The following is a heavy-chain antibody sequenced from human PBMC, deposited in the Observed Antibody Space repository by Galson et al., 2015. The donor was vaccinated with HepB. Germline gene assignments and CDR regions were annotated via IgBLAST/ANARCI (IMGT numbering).Heavy chain of an antibody. V-gene: IGHV3-49*03. CDR1: GFTSGDYA. Sequence: SLRLSCAASGFTSGDYAMSWFRQAPGKGLEWVGFIRSKAYGGTTEYAASVKGRFTISRDDSKSIAYLQMNSLKTEDTAVYYCTRDPPLAELYYYYGMDVWGQGTTVTVSS. CDR3: TRDPPLAELYYYYGMDV. D-gene: IGHD6-13*01. CDR2: IRSKAYGGTT. J-gene: IGHJ6*02.